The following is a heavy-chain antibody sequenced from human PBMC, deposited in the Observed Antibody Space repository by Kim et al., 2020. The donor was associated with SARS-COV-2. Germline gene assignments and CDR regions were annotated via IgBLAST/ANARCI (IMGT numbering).Heavy chain of an antibody. CDR3: AKDHYYTGHYYYYGMDV. D-gene: IGHD3-22*01. Sequence: VKGRFTISRDNSKNTLYLQMNSLRAEDTAVYYCAKDHYYTGHYYYYGMDVWGQGTTVTVSS. V-gene: IGHV3-30*02. J-gene: IGHJ6*02.